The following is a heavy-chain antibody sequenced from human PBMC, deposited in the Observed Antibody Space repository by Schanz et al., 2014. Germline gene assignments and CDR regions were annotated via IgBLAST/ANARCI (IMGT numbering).Heavy chain of an antibody. J-gene: IGHJ4*02. CDR3: ARDRRLQRQSGWDY. Sequence: QVQLVQSGAEVKEPGASVKVSCKASGYTLTNFDINWVRQAPGQGLEWMGWMNPNSGTTGYAQKFQGRVTMTRNTSTSTAYMELRSLRSDDTAVYYCARDRRLQRQSGWDYWGQGTLVTVSS. V-gene: IGHV1-8*01. CDR2: MNPNSGTT. D-gene: IGHD3-10*01. CDR1: GYTLTNFD.